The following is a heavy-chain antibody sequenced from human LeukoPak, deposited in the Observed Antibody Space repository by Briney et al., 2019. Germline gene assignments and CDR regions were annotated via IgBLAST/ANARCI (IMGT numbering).Heavy chain of an antibody. CDR2: ISWNSGSI. J-gene: IGHJ3*02. V-gene: IGHV3-9*03. CDR3: AKDEFVASDFTGAFDI. CDR1: GFTFDDYA. Sequence: GGSLRLSCAASGFTFDDYAMHWVRHAPGKGPEWVSGISWNSGSIDYADSVKGRFTISRDNAKNSLYLQMNSLRAEDMALYYCAKDEFVASDFTGAFDIWGQGTMVTASS. D-gene: IGHD2-8*02.